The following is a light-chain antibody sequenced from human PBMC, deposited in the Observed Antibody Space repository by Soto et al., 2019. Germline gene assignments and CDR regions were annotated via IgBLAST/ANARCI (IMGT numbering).Light chain of an antibody. Sequence: QSALTQPASVSGSPGQSITISCTGISSDVGGYNYVSWYQQHPGKAPKLMIYEVSNRPSGVSNRFSGSKSGNTASLTISGRQAEDEADYYCSSYTRNSTLVFGGGTKLTVL. V-gene: IGLV2-14*01. J-gene: IGLJ2*01. CDR3: SSYTRNSTLV. CDR2: EVS. CDR1: SSDVGGYNY.